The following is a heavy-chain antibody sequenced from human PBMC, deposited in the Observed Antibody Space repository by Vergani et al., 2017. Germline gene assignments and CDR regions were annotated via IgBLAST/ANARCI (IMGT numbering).Heavy chain of an antibody. J-gene: IGHJ4*02. D-gene: IGHD6-13*01. CDR2: ISWNSGSI. CDR3: AKAGYSSSWDPFFDY. Sequence: EVQLVESGGGLAQPGGSLRLSCAASGFTFDDYAMHWVRQAPGKGLEWVSGISWNSGSIGYADSVKGRFTISRDNAKNSLYLQMNSLRAEDTALYYCAKAGYSSSWDPFFDYWGQGTLVTVSS. V-gene: IGHV3-9*01. CDR1: GFTFDDYA.